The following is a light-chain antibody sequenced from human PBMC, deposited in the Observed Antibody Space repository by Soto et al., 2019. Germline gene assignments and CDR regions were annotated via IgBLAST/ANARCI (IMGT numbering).Light chain of an antibody. J-gene: IGLJ1*01. Sequence: QSVLTQPPSASGTPGQRVTISCSGSSSNIGSNTVNWYQQLPGTAPKLLLYSNNQQPSGVPDRFSGSKSGTSASLAISGLQSDEDADYYCAAWDDSLNASYVFGTGTKLTVL. CDR2: SNN. CDR1: SSNIGSNT. V-gene: IGLV1-44*01. CDR3: AAWDDSLNASYV.